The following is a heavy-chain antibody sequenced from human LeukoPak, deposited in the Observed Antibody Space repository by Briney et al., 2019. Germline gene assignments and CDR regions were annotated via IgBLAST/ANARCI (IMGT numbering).Heavy chain of an antibody. J-gene: IGHJ4*02. CDR3: ATDIRGYWVGD. V-gene: IGHV3-30*02. Sequence: RPGGSLRLSCAASGLPFSSYGMRWVRQAPGKGLEWVAFIRNDGSNNNYADSVKGRFTISRDNSKSTLYLQMNSLTAEDTAVYYCATDIRGYWVGDWGQGTLVTVSS. CDR2: IRNDGSNN. CDR1: GLPFSSYG. D-gene: IGHD3-22*01.